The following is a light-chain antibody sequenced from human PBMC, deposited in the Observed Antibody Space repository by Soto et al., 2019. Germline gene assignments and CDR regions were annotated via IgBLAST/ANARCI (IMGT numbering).Light chain of an antibody. CDR3: SSYTSSSTVI. CDR1: SSDVGGYNY. CDR2: EVS. Sequence: QSALTQPASVSGSPGQSITISCTGTSSDVGGYNYVSWYQQHPGKAPQLMIYEVSNRPSGVSNRFSGSKSGNTASLTISGLQAEYEADYYSSSYTSSSTVIFGGGTKVTVL. J-gene: IGLJ2*01. V-gene: IGLV2-14*01.